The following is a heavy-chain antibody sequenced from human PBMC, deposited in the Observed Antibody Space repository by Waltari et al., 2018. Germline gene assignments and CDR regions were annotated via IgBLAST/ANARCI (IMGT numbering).Heavy chain of an antibody. Sequence: QVQLQESGPGLVQPSQTLSLPCTVSGGPLSRGYSYWSWTRQPQGKGLEWTGYDYYSGSTDYNPSLKSRVTISVDTSKNQFSLKLSSVTAADTAVYYCARGVMGRTSCHFDYWGQGTLVTVSS. CDR1: GGPLSRGYSY. J-gene: IGHJ4*02. V-gene: IGHV4-30-4*08. D-gene: IGHD2-2*01. CDR3: ARGVMGRTSCHFDY. CDR2: DYYSGST.